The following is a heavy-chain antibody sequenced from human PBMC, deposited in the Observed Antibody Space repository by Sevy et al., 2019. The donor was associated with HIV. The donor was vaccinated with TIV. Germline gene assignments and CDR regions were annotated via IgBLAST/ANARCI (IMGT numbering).Heavy chain of an antibody. Sequence: GGSLRLSCAASGFTFSSYSMNWVRQAPGKGLEWVSSISSSSSYIYYADSVKGRFTISRDNAKNSLYLQMNSLRAEETAVYYCARDRGITRVRGAPDYWGQGTLVTVSS. CDR1: GFTFSSYS. D-gene: IGHD3-10*01. V-gene: IGHV3-21*01. CDR3: ARDRGITRVRGAPDY. CDR2: ISSSSSYI. J-gene: IGHJ4*02.